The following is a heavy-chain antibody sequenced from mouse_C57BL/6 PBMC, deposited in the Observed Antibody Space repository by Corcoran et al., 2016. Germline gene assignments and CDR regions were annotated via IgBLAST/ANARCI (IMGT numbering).Heavy chain of an antibody. V-gene: IGHV1-75*01. CDR3: ARSSGDDYYGSRDAMDY. CDR2: IFPGSGST. Sequence: QVQLQQSGPELVKPGASVKISCKASGYTFTDYYINWVKQRPGQGLEWLGWIFPGSGSTYYNEKFKGKATLTVDKSSSTAYMLLSSLTSADSAVYFCARSSGDDYYGSRDAMDYWGQGTSVTVSS. J-gene: IGHJ4*01. CDR1: GYTFTDYY. D-gene: IGHD1-1*01.